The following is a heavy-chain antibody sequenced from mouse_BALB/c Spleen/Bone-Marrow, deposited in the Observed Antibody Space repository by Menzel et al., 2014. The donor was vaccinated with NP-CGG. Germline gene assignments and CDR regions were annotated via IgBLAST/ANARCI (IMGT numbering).Heavy chain of an antibody. CDR3: ARRNRDYYAMDY. CDR2: INPGSGGT. Sequence: QVQLQQSGAELVRPGTSVKVSCKASGHAFTNYLLEWVKQRPGQVLERIGVINPGSGGTKYNEKFKGKATLTVDKSSSTAYMQLSSLTSDDSAVYFCARRNRDYYAMDYWGQGTSVTVSS. CDR1: GHAFTNYL. J-gene: IGHJ4*01. V-gene: IGHV1-54*01.